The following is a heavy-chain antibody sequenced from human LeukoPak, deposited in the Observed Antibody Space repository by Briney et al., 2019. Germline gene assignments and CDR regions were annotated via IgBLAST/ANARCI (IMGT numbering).Heavy chain of an antibody. V-gene: IGHV1-24*01. CDR3: ARTQTPYDFWSGYQY. D-gene: IGHD3-3*01. Sequence: GASVKVSCKVSGYTLTELSMHWVRQAPGKGLEWMGGFDPEDGETIYAQKFQGRVTMTEDTSTDTAYMELRSLRSDDTAVYYCARTQTPYDFWSGYQYWGQGTLVTVSS. J-gene: IGHJ4*02. CDR1: GYTLTELS. CDR2: FDPEDGET.